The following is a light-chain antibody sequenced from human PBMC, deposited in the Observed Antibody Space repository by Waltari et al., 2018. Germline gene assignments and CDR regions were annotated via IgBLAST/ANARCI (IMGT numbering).Light chain of an antibody. V-gene: IGKV3-20*01. J-gene: IGKJ5*01. CDR3: QQYGSSSPIT. Sequence: EIVLTQSPGTLSLSPGERATLSCRASQRVRSNYLAWYQQKPGQAPRLLIFGASSRATGVPDRFSGSGSGTDFTLTISRLEPEDFAVFYCQQYGSSSPITFGQGTRLEIK. CDR2: GAS. CDR1: QRVRSNY.